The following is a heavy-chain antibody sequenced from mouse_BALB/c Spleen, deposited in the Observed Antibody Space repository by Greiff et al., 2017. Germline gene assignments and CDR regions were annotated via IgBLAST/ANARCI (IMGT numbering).Heavy chain of an antibody. J-gene: IGHJ2*01. CDR1: GYTFTSYY. CDR2: INPSNGGT. V-gene: IGHV1S81*02. D-gene: IGHD2-3*01. Sequence: QVQLQQSGAELVKPGASVKLSCKASGYTFTSYYMYWVKQRPGQGLEWIGEINPSNGGTNFNEKFKSKATLTVDKSSSTAYMQLSSLTSEDSAVYYCTRRRDDGPFFDYWGQGTTLTVSS. CDR3: TRRRDDGPFFDY.